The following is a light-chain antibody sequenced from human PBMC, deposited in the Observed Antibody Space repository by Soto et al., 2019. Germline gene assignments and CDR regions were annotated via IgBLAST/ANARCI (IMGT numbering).Light chain of an antibody. J-gene: IGKJ4*01. Sequence: DNQMTQSPSSVSASVGDRVTITCRASQGISSWVAWYQQKPGKAPNLLIYAASSLQSGVPSRFSGSGSGTEFTLTISSLQPEDFATYYCQQADTFPLTFGGGTKVEIK. CDR3: QQADTFPLT. V-gene: IGKV1-12*01. CDR2: AAS. CDR1: QGISSW.